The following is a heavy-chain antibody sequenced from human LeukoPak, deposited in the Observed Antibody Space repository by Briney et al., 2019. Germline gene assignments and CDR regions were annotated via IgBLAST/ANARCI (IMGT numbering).Heavy chain of an antibody. D-gene: IGHD3-22*01. J-gene: IGHJ4*02. CDR1: GGSISSGDYY. CDR3: ARAPYYYDSSGYPFDY. V-gene: IGHV4-30-4*08. Sequence: SQTLSLTCTVSGGSISSGDYYWSWIRQPPGKGLEWLGYIYYSGSTYYNPSLKSRVTISVDTSKNQFSLKLSSVTAADTAVYYFARAPYYYDSSGYPFDYWGQGTLVTVSS. CDR2: IYYSGST.